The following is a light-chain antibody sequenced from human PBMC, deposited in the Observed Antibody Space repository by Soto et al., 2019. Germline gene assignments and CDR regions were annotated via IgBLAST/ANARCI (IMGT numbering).Light chain of an antibody. CDR2: GAS. V-gene: IGKV3-20*01. CDR1: QSVSSTY. J-gene: IGKJ4*01. Sequence: EIVLTQSPGTLSLSPGERATLSCRASQSVSSTYLAWYQQKPGQAPRPLIFGASSRATGIPDRFSGSGSGTDFTLTIIRLEPEDFAVYYCQQYGSSPLTFGGGTKVEIK. CDR3: QQYGSSPLT.